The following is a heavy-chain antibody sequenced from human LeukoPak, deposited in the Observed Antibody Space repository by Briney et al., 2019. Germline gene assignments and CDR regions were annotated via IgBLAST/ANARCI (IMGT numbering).Heavy chain of an antibody. Sequence: PSETLSPTCAVYGGSFSGYYWSWIRQPPGKGLEWIGEINHSGSTNYNPSLKSRVTISVDTSKNQFSLKLSSVTAADTAVYYCARTSHFTEGYCSSTSCSPFDYWGQGTLVTVSS. CDR1: GGSFSGYY. CDR3: ARTSHFTEGYCSSTSCSPFDY. V-gene: IGHV4-34*01. D-gene: IGHD2-2*01. J-gene: IGHJ4*02. CDR2: INHSGST.